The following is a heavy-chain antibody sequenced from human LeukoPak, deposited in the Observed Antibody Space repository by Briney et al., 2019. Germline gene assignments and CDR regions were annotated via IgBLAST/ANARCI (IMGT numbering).Heavy chain of an antibody. Sequence: SETLSLTCTVSTYSISSNYYWGWIRQPPGKGLEWIGSIYHSGSTYYNPSLKSRVTISLDTSKKQFSLKLSSVTAADTAVYYCARSVAPQYYYYYYMDVWGKGTTVTVSS. CDR2: IYHSGST. D-gene: IGHD2-15*01. CDR3: ARSVAPQYYYYYYMDV. CDR1: TYSISSNYY. V-gene: IGHV4-38-2*02. J-gene: IGHJ6*03.